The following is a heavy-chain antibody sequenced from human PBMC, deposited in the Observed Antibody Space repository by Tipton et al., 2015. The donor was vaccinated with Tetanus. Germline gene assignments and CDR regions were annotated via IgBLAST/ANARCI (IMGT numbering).Heavy chain of an antibody. CDR2: NYPTDSDT. D-gene: IGHD3-3*01. Sequence: QLVQSGAEVKKAGESLKISCEGSGYNFNTYWIAWVRQMPGKGLEWLGFNYPTDSDTRYSPSFQGQVTISADKSISTAYLQWSSLKASDTAMYYCARPSYDFWSGYPQYYFDYWGQGTLVTVSS. CDR1: GYNFNTYW. V-gene: IGHV5-51*03. CDR3: ARPSYDFWSGYPQYYFDY. J-gene: IGHJ4*02.